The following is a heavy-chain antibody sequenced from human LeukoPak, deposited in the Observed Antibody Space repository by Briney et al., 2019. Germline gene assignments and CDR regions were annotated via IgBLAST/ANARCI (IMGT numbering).Heavy chain of an antibody. J-gene: IGHJ4*02. CDR1: GGTFSSYA. D-gene: IGHD1-26*01. CDR3: ATKSGSYTPFDY. CDR2: IIPIFGTA. Sequence: ASVNVSCKASGGTFSSYAISWVRQAPGQGLEWMGGIIPIFGTANYAQKFQGRVTITTDESTSTAYMELSSLRSEDTAVYYCATKSGSYTPFDYWGQGTLVTVSS. V-gene: IGHV1-69*05.